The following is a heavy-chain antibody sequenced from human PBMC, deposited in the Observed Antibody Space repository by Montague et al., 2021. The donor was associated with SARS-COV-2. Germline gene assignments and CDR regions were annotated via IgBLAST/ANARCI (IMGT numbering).Heavy chain of an antibody. CDR1: GGSLSSFY. J-gene: IGHJ6*02. CDR2: IHYSGST. CDR3: ARVAELDVVSGYYYGLNV. Sequence: SETLSLTCSVSGGSLSSFYWSWIRQPPGKGLEYIGYIHYSGSTNFSPSLNSRVSISLDTSKNQFSLNLRSVTTADTAVYYCARVAELDVVSGYYYGLNVGGQGTTVTVSS. V-gene: IGHV4-59*01. D-gene: IGHD1-26*01.